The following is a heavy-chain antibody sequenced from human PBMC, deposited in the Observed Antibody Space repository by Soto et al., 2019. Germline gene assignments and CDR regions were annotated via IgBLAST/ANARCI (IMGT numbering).Heavy chain of an antibody. CDR1: GGSISSYY. V-gene: IGHV4-59*01. CDR3: ARGSITIFGVVIPDAFDI. CDR2: IYYSGST. D-gene: IGHD3-3*01. Sequence: SETLSLTCTVSGGSISSYYWSWIRQPPGKGLEWIGYIYYSGSTNYNPSLKSRVTISVDTSKNQFSLKLSSVTAADTAVYYCARGSITIFGVVIPDAFDIWGQGTMVTVSS. J-gene: IGHJ3*02.